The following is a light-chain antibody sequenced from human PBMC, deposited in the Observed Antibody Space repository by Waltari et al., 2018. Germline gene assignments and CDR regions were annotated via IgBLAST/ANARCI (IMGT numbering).Light chain of an antibody. CDR1: QSVSSS. J-gene: IGKJ1*01. CDR2: GAS. Sequence: EIVLTQSPATLSLSPGERATLSCRASQSVSSSLAWYQQKPGQAPSRRIYGASSRATGIPDRFSGSGSGTDFTFTISSLEPEDFAVYYCQQYSNWPRTFGQGTKVEIK. CDR3: QQYSNWPRT. V-gene: IGKV3-15*01.